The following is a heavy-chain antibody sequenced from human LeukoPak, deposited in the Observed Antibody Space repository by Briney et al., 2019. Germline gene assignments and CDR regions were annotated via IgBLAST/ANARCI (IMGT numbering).Heavy chain of an antibody. Sequence: ASVKVSCKASGYTFNSYGISWVRQAPGQGVEWMGWISGYNGNTKYAQKLQGRVTMTTDTSTSTASMELRSLRSDDTAVYYCAREVATITVAAAGGIDYWGQGTLVTVSS. CDR1: GYTFNSYG. J-gene: IGHJ4*02. CDR3: AREVATITVAAAGGIDY. CDR2: ISGYNGNT. D-gene: IGHD5-12*01. V-gene: IGHV1-18*01.